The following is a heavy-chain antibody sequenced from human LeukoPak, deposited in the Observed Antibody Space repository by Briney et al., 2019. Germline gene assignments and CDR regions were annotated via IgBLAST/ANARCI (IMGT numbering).Heavy chain of an antibody. V-gene: IGHV1-18*01. CDR3: AREPTAMVSLNWFDP. CDR1: GYTFTNYG. J-gene: IGHJ5*02. D-gene: IGHD2-2*01. CDR2: ISAYNGNT. Sequence: ASVKVSCKASGYTFTNYGITWVRQAPGQGLEWMGWISAYNGNTNYGQKFQGRVIMTTDTSATTAYMELRSLKSDDTAVYYCAREPTAMVSLNWFDPWGQGTLVTVSS.